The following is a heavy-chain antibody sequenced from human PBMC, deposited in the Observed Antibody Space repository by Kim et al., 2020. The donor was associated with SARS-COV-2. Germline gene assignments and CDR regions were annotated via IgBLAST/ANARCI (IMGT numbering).Heavy chain of an antibody. CDR1: GFTVSSNY. CDR3: ERDLGGIQLWPS. Sequence: GGSLRLSCAASGFTVSSNYMSWVRQAPGKGLEWVSVIYSGGSTYYADSVKGRFTISRDNSKNTLYLQMNSLRAEDTAVYYCERDLGGIQLWPSWGQGTLVTVSS. CDR2: IYSGGST. V-gene: IGHV3-53*01. D-gene: IGHD5-18*01. J-gene: IGHJ4*02.